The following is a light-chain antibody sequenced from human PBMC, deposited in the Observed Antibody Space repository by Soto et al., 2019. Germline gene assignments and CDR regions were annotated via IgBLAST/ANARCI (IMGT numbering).Light chain of an antibody. CDR3: QQYGGSPLIT. Sequence: EVVLTQSPGTLSLSPVSRATLSCRAVQSVSSNYLAWYQQKPGQAPRLLIYGASSRATGIPDRFSGSGSGTDFSLTISRLEPEDFAVYYCQQYGGSPLITFGQGTRLEIK. V-gene: IGKV3-20*01. CDR2: GAS. J-gene: IGKJ5*01. CDR1: QSVSSNY.